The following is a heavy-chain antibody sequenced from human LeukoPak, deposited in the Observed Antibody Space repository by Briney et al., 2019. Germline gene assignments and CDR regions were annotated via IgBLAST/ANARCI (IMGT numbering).Heavy chain of an antibody. V-gene: IGHV1-69*01. Sequence: ASVKVSCKASGGTFSSYAISWVRPAPGQGLEWMGGIIPIFGTANYAQKFQGRVTITADESTSTAYMELSSLRSEDTAVYYCATYYDSSGYYSYYYYGMDVWGQGTTVTVSS. J-gene: IGHJ6*02. CDR3: ATYYDSSGYYSYYYYGMDV. CDR2: IIPIFGTA. D-gene: IGHD3-22*01. CDR1: GGTFSSYA.